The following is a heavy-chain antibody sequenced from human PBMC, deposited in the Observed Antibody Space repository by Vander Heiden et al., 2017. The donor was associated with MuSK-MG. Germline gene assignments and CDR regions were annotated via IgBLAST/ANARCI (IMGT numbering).Heavy chain of an antibody. CDR1: GFTFSSYS. Sequence: EVQLVESGGGLVTPGGSLRLSCAASGFTFSSYSMNWVRQAPGKGLEWVSSISSSSSYIYYADSVKGRFTISRDNAKNSLYLQMNSLRAEDTAVYYCASEDTAMPPSDYWGQGTLVTVSS. D-gene: IGHD5-18*01. CDR3: ASEDTAMPPSDY. V-gene: IGHV3-21*01. J-gene: IGHJ4*02. CDR2: ISSSSSYI.